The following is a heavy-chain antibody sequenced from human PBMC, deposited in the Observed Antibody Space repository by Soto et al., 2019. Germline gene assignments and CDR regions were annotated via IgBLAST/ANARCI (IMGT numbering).Heavy chain of an antibody. Sequence: ASVKVSCKASGYTFTGYGISWVRQAPGQGLEWMGWISAYNGNTNYAQKLQGRVTMTTDTSTSTAYMELRSLRSDDTAVYYCARDYDFWSGPMKTDYWGQGTLVTVSS. CDR1: GYTFTGYG. D-gene: IGHD3-3*01. J-gene: IGHJ4*02. V-gene: IGHV1-18*01. CDR3: ARDYDFWSGPMKTDY. CDR2: ISAYNGNT.